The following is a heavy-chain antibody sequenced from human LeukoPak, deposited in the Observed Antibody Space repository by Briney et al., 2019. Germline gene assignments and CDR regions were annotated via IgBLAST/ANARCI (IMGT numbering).Heavy chain of an antibody. D-gene: IGHD3-9*01. CDR1: GFTFSSYG. CDR3: AKIAGILTGYPFDY. Sequence: GGSLRLSCAASGFTFSSYGMHWVRQAPGKGLEWVAFIRYDGSNKYYADSVKGRFTISRDNSKNTLYLQMNSLRAEDTAVYYCAKIAGILTGYPFDYWGQGTLVTVSS. J-gene: IGHJ4*02. CDR2: IRYDGSNK. V-gene: IGHV3-30*02.